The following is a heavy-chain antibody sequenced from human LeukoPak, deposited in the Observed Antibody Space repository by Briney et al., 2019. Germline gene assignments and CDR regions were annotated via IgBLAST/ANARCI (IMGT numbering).Heavy chain of an antibody. V-gene: IGHV1-2*02. J-gene: IGHJ4*02. Sequence: GASVKVSCKASGYTFTGYYMHWVRQAPGQGLEWMGWINPNSGGTNYAQKFQGRVTMTEDSSTDTAYMELSSLRSDDTAFYYCAAGRPYSLLDYWGQGTLLTVSS. CDR1: GYTFTGYY. CDR2: INPNSGGT. D-gene: IGHD5-18*01. CDR3: AAGRPYSLLDY.